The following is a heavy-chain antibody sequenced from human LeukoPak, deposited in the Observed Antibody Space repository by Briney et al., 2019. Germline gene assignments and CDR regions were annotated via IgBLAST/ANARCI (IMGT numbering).Heavy chain of an antibody. V-gene: IGHV3-73*01. CDR2: IRNKAISYAT. CDR1: GFAFSGSA. D-gene: IGHD6-13*01. CDR3: NRRTADPTGDYFDY. Sequence: GGSLRLSGAASGFAFSGSAIHWVRQASGKGLEWVGHIRNKAISYATVYAASVKGRFTISRDDSKNTAYLQMNSLKTEDTAVYYCNRRTADPTGDYFDYWGQGTLVIVSS. J-gene: IGHJ4*02.